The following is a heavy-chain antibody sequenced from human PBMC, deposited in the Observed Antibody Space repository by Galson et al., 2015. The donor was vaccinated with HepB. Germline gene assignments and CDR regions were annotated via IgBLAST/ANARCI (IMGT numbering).Heavy chain of an antibody. D-gene: IGHD3-22*01. CDR1: GFTVNSNY. CDR3: ARGTPPQYYYDTSGYSQAEYFQH. V-gene: IGHV3-53*04. Sequence: SLRLSCAASGFTVNSNYMNWVRQAPGKGLEWVSVIYSGGSTYYADSVKGRFTISRHNSKNTLYLQMNSLRAEDTAVYYCARGTPPQYYYDTSGYSQAEYFQHWGQGTLVTVSS. CDR2: IYSGGST. J-gene: IGHJ1*01.